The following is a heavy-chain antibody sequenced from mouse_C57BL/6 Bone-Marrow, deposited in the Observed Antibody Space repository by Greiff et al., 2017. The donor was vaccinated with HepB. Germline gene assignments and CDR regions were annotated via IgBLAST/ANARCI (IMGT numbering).Heavy chain of an antibody. CDR1: GFTFSDYY. J-gene: IGHJ4*01. Sequence: EVMLVASEGGLVQPGSSMKLSCTASGFTFSDYYMAWVRQVPEKGLEWVANINYDGSSTYYLDSLKSRFIISRDNAKNILYLQMSSLKSEDTATYYCARDGYSNYYAMDYWGQGTSVTVSS. D-gene: IGHD2-5*01. CDR2: INYDGSST. CDR3: ARDGYSNYYAMDY. V-gene: IGHV5-16*01.